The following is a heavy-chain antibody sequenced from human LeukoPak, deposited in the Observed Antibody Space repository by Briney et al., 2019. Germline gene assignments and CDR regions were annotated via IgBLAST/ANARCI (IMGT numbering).Heavy chain of an antibody. CDR3: ARNRPIMGITDAFDV. J-gene: IGHJ3*01. CDR2: LHYSGSS. V-gene: IGHV4-59*01. CDR1: GVSISNYY. Sequence: SEALSLTCSVSGVSISNYYWSWIRQSPGRELEWIGHLHYSGSSSYNPPLRSRVTTSVDMSKNQFSLRLTSVTAADTAVYYCARNRPIMGITDAFDVWGQGTMVTVSS. D-gene: IGHD1-26*01.